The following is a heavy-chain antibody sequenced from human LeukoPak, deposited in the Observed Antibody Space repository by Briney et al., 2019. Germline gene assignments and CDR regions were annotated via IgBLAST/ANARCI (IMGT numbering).Heavy chain of an antibody. Sequence: ASVKGSCKASGYIFTSYYMYWVRQAPGQGLEWMGIINPSGGSTSYAQKFQGRVTMTRDTSTSTVYMELSSLRSEDTAVYFCARDWSSSSSREGTTDYWGQGTLVTVSS. CDR2: INPSGGST. D-gene: IGHD6-6*01. V-gene: IGHV1-46*01. CDR3: ARDWSSSSSREGTTDY. J-gene: IGHJ4*02. CDR1: GYIFTSYY.